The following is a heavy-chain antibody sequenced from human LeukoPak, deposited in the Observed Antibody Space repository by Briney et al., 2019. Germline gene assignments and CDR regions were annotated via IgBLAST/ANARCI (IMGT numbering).Heavy chain of an antibody. J-gene: IGHJ4*02. D-gene: IGHD3-22*01. CDR2: FDPEDGET. V-gene: IGHV1-24*01. Sequence: ASVKVSCKVSGYTLTELSMHWVRQAPGKGLEWMGGFDPEDGETIYAQKFQGRVTMTEDTSTDTAYMELSSLRSEDTAVYYCATDSPYYYDSSGYPVYWGQGTLVTVSS. CDR1: GYTLTELS. CDR3: ATDSPYYYDSSGYPVY.